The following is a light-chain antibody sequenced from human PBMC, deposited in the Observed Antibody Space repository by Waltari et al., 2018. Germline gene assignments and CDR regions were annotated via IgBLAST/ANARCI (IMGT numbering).Light chain of an antibody. V-gene: IGKV3-20*01. Sequence: EIVFTQSPGTLSPSPGERATLSCRASQSISKYLAWYQQKPGQAPRLLIYHASSRAAGIPDRFSGSGSGTDFSLSISRLEPEDFAVYYCQHYESLPVTFGQGTKVEIK. CDR1: QSISKY. J-gene: IGKJ1*01. CDR2: HAS. CDR3: QHYESLPVT.